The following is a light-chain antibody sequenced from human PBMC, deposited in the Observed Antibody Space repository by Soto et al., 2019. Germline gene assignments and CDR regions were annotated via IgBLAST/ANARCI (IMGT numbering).Light chain of an antibody. J-gene: IGKJ4*01. CDR3: QQYNSYSLT. CDR1: QSISDW. V-gene: IGKV1-5*01. CDR2: DAS. Sequence: DTQMTQSPSTLSASVGDRVTITCRASQSISDWLAWYQQKPGKAPKLLIYDASGLESGVPSRFSGSGSGTEFTLTISSLQPDDFATYYCQQYNSYSLTFGGGTKVDIK.